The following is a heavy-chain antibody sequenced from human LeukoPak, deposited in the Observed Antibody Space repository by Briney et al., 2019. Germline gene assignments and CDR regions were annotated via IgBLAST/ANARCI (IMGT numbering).Heavy chain of an antibody. CDR3: ARDQYGADYYYYMDV. CDR2: MYTLGNT. D-gene: IGHD4/OR15-4a*01. V-gene: IGHV3-66*01. CDR1: GFTVSSNY. J-gene: IGHJ6*03. Sequence: PGGSLRLSCAASGFTVSSNYTTWVRQAPGKGLEWVSVMYTLGNTYYADSVRGRFTISRDNSKNTLYLQMNSLRAEDTAVYYCARDQYGADYYYYMDVWGKGTTVTVSS.